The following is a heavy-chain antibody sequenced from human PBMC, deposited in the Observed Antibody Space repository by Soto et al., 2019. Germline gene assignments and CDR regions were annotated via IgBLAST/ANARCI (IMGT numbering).Heavy chain of an antibody. J-gene: IGHJ4*02. CDR2: ISCDGSNK. V-gene: IGHV3-30-3*01. D-gene: IGHD5-18*01. CDR3: ARDSTAYRYGPESFDY. Sequence: PXGSLRLSCAAAGFTLSSYAMHWVRQAPGKGLDWVAVISCDGSNKYYADSVKGRFTISRDNSKNTLYLQMNSLRAEDTAVYYCARDSTAYRYGPESFDYWGQGPLVTV. CDR1: GFTLSSYA.